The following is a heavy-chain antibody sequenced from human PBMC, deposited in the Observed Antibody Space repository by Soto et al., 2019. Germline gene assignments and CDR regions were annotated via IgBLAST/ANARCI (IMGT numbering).Heavy chain of an antibody. CDR3: AREESWTRAVDY. D-gene: IGHD6-13*01. Sequence: QVQLVESGGGVVQPGRSLRLSCAASGFTFSSYAMHWVRQAPGKGLEWVTVISYDGSNKYYADSVKGRFTISRDNSMNTLYLHMNSLRAEDTAVYYCAREESWTRAVDYWGQGTLVTVSA. CDR2: ISYDGSNK. CDR1: GFTFSSYA. J-gene: IGHJ4*02. V-gene: IGHV3-30-3*01.